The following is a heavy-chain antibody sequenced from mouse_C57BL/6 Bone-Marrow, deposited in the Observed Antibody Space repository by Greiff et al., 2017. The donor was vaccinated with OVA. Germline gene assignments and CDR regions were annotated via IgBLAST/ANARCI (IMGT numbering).Heavy chain of an antibody. J-gene: IGHJ3*01. CDR2: IWTGGGT. CDR1: GFSLTSYD. CDR3: ATLYGNYEAWFAY. D-gene: IGHD2-1*01. Sequence: VKLMESGPGLVAPSQSLSITCTVSGFSLTSYDISWVRQPPGKGLEWLGVIWTGGGTNYNSAIKSRLSIRKDNSKSQVFLKMNSLQTDDTARYYCATLYGNYEAWFAYWGQGTLVTVSA. V-gene: IGHV2-9-1*01.